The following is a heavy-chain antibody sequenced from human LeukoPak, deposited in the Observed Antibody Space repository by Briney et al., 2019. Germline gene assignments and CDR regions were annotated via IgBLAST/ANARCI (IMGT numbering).Heavy chain of an antibody. V-gene: IGHV3-23*01. J-gene: IGHJ4*02. CDR3: TRGFRLYGSGSYSPGY. CDR1: GFIFNNYA. CDR2: IAGNGVTT. Sequence: GGSLRLSCAASGFIFNNYAMSWVRQAPGKGLEWVSIIAGNGVTTYYADSVKGRFTISRDNAKNSLYLQMNSLRAEDTAVYYCTRGFRLYGSGSYSPGYWGQGTLVTVSS. D-gene: IGHD3-10*01.